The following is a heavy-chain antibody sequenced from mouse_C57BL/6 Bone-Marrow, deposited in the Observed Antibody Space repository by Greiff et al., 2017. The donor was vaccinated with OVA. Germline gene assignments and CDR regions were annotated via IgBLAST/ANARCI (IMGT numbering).Heavy chain of an antibody. CDR3: ARRGGAGYSDFDY. D-gene: IGHD2-3*01. CDR1: GFSLTSYG. Sequence: VQRVESGPGLVQPSQSLSITCTVSGFSLTSYGVHWVRQSPGKGLEWLGVIWSGGSTDYNAAFISRLSISKDNSKSQVFFKMNSLQADDTAIYYCARRGGAGYSDFDYWGQGTTLTVSS. J-gene: IGHJ2*01. CDR2: IWSGGST. V-gene: IGHV2-2*01.